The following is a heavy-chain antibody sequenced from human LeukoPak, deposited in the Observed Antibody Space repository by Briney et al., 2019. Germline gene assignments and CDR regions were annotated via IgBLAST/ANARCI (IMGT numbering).Heavy chain of an antibody. D-gene: IGHD3-22*01. Sequence: ASVKVSCKASGGTFSSYAISWVRQAPGQGLEWMGRIIPIFGTANYAQKFQGRVTITTDESTSTAYMELSSLRSEDTAVYYCARGSSGYYMYYYFDYRGQGTLVTVSS. CDR2: IIPIFGTA. V-gene: IGHV1-69*05. CDR1: GGTFSSYA. CDR3: ARGSSGYYMYYYFDY. J-gene: IGHJ4*02.